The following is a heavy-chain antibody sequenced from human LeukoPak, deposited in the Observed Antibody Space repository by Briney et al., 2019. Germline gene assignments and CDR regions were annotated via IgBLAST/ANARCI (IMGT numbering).Heavy chain of an antibody. CDR1: GFTFSSYE. J-gene: IGHJ4*02. CDR3: ARGLGYCSSTSSCY. D-gene: IGHD2-2*01. V-gene: IGHV3-48*03. Sequence: GGSLRLSCAASGFTFSSYEMNWVRQAPGKGLQWVSYISSSGSTIYYADSVKGRFTISRDNAKNSLYLQMNSLRAEDTAVYYCARGLGYCSSTSSCYWGQGTLVTVSS. CDR2: ISSSGSTI.